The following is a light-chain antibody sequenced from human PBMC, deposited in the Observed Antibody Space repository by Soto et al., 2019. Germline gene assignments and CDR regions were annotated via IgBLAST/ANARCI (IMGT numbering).Light chain of an antibody. Sequence: EIVLTQSPGTLSLSPGERTTLSCRASQSVSSNFLDWYQQKPGQAPRLLIYGASSRATGIPDRFSGSGSGTDFTLTISRLEPEDFAVYYCQQYETSPRTFGQRTKGDLK. J-gene: IGKJ1*01. CDR3: QQYETSPRT. V-gene: IGKV3-20*01. CDR2: GAS. CDR1: QSVSSNF.